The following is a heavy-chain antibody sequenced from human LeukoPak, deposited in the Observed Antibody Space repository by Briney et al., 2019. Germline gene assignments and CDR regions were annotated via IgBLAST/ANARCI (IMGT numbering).Heavy chain of an antibody. V-gene: IGHV1-3*01. CDR3: ARAYDSGCNY. CDR1: GYTFTSYA. CDR2: INAANGNT. D-gene: IGHD6-19*01. Sequence: ASVKVSGKASGYTFTSYAIHWVRQAPGQRLEWMGLINAANGNTRYSQTFQDRVTITRDTSASTAYMELSSLRSEDTAVYYCARAYDSGCNYWGQGTLVTVSS. J-gene: IGHJ4*02.